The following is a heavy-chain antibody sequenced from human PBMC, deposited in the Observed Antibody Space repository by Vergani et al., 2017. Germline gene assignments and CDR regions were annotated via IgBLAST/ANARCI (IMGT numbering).Heavy chain of an antibody. CDR2: IRYDGSNK. V-gene: IGHV3-30*02. J-gene: IGHJ5*02. Sequence: QVQLVESGGGVVQPGGSLRLSCAASGFTFSSYGMHWVRQAPGKGLEWVAFIRYDGSNKYYADSVKGRFTISRDNSKNTLYLQMNSLRAEDTAVYYCARAEGVPAASFDPWGQGTLVTVSS. D-gene: IGHD2-2*01. CDR3: ARAEGVPAASFDP. CDR1: GFTFSSYG.